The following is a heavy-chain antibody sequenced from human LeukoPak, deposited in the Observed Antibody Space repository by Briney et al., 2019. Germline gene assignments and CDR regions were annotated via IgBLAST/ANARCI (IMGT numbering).Heavy chain of an antibody. Sequence: ASVKVSCKASGYTFTSYGISWVRQAPGQGPEWMGWISAYNGNTNYAQKLQGRVTMTTDTSTSTAYMELRSLRSDDTAVYYCAREPSMGSGWSHDALDIWGQGTMVTVSS. J-gene: IGHJ3*02. D-gene: IGHD6-19*01. V-gene: IGHV1-18*01. CDR1: GYTFTSYG. CDR2: ISAYNGNT. CDR3: AREPSMGSGWSHDALDI.